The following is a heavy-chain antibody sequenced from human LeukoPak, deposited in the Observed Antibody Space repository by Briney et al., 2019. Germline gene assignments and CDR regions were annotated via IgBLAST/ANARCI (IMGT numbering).Heavy chain of an antibody. Sequence: ASVTVSCKASGYTFTSYGISWVRQAPGQGLEGMGWISAYNGNTNYAQRLQGRVTMTTHTSTSTAYMSLRTLRSADTAVYYCARAPPPRYYDSSGYPPSYYYYYMDVWGKGTTVTVSS. V-gene: IGHV1-18*01. CDR2: ISAYNGNT. CDR1: GYTFTSYG. J-gene: IGHJ6*03. CDR3: ARAPPPRYYDSSGYPPSYYYYYMDV. D-gene: IGHD3-22*01.